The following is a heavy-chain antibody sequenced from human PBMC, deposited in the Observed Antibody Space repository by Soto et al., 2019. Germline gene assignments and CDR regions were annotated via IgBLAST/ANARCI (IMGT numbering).Heavy chain of an antibody. D-gene: IGHD3-16*02. Sequence: QITLKESGPTLVEPTQTLTLTCTFSGFSLTTRQVGVGWSRQPPGQALEWLAVIYWDNDKRYSPSLERRLTITKDTSKNQVVLTMTNMDPMDTATYCCAHLMITYGGVIADDAFDVWGQGTMVTVSS. CDR3: AHLMITYGGVIADDAFDV. CDR2: IYWDNDK. J-gene: IGHJ3*01. V-gene: IGHV2-5*02. CDR1: GFSLTTRQVG.